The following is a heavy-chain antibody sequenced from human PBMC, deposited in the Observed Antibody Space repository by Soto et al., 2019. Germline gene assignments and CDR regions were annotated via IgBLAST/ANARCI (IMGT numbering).Heavy chain of an antibody. J-gene: IGHJ6*02. CDR3: ARDLWVEPELYYYGMDV. CDR1: GGSFGSSAYY. CDR2: INYSGTT. D-gene: IGHD1-1*01. Sequence: SETLSLTCAVSGGSFGSSAYYWGWIRQAPGKGLEWIGSINYSGTTYYNPSLKSRVTISVDKSKNQFSLKLSSVTAADTAVYYCARDLWVEPELYYYGMDVWGQGTTVTVSS. V-gene: IGHV4-39*07.